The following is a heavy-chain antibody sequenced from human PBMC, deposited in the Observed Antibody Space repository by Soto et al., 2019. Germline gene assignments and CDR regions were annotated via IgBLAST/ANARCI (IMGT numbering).Heavy chain of an antibody. V-gene: IGHV1-18*01. D-gene: IGHD2-2*01. Sequence: QVQLVQSGAEVKKPGASVKVSCKASGYTFTSYGISWVRQSPGQGLEWMGWISAYNGNTNYAQKLQGRVTMTTDTSTSTAYVEMLSLRSDDTAGYYGAIGEDMVVVPDAMWLGRRYYYGIDVWGQGTKVTVSS. CDR2: ISAYNGNT. CDR3: AIGEDMVVVPDAMWLGRRYYYGIDV. J-gene: IGHJ6*02. CDR1: GYTFTSYG.